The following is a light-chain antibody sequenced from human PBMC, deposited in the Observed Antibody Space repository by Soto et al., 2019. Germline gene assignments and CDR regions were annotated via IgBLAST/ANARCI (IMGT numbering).Light chain of an antibody. J-gene: IGKJ5*01. CDR3: QQRSNWPIT. Sequence: EIFLTHSPATLSLSPGERATLSCRASQSVSSYLTWYQQKPGRAPRLLIYDASNRATGIPARFSGSGSGTDFTLTISSLEPEDFAVYYCQQRSNWPITFGQGTRLEIK. CDR1: QSVSSY. V-gene: IGKV3-11*01. CDR2: DAS.